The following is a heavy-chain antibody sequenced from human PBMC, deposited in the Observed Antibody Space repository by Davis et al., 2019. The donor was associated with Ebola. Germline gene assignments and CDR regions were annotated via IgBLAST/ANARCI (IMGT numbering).Heavy chain of an antibody. D-gene: IGHD7-27*01. CDR2: INSDGRTT. CDR3: ARDLGMGRRVDAFDI. J-gene: IGHJ3*02. Sequence: GSLRLSCAASEFTFSSYWMHWVRQAPGKGLVWVSRINSDGRTTAYTDSVKGRFTISSDNAKNTLYLQMNTLRAEDTAVYYCARDLGMGRRVDAFDIWGQGTMVTVSS. CDR1: EFTFSSYW. V-gene: IGHV3-74*01.